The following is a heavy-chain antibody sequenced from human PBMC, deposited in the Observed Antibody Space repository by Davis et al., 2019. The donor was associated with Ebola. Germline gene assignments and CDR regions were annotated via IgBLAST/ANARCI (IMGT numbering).Heavy chain of an antibody. Sequence: SLKISCAASGFTFSSYGMHWVRQAPGKGLEWVAVIWYDGSNKYYADSVKGRFTISRDNSKNTLYLQMNSLRAEDTAVYYCARDLTTGDYGDYVFDYWGQGTLVTVSS. CDR3: ARDLTTGDYGDYVFDY. V-gene: IGHV3-33*01. D-gene: IGHD4-17*01. J-gene: IGHJ4*02. CDR1: GFTFSSYG. CDR2: IWYDGSNK.